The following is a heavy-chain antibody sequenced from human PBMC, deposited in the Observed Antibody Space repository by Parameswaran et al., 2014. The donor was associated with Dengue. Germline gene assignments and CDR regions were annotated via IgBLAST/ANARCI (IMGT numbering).Heavy chain of an antibody. CDR1: AISSA. Sequence: AISSARWIRQPPGKGLEWIGYIYHSGSTNYNPSLKSRVTISLDMSKNQFSLRLNSVTAADTAVYYCARDRQYHDSSGWDAFDIWGQGTMVTVSS. CDR2: IYHSGST. D-gene: IGHD3-22*01. J-gene: IGHJ3*02. V-gene: IGHV4-59*01. CDR3: ARDRQYHDSSGWDAFDI.